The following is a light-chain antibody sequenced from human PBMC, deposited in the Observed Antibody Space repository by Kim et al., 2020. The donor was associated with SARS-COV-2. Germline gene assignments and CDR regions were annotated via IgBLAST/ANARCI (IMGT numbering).Light chain of an antibody. CDR2: QDS. CDR1: KLGDKY. V-gene: IGLV3-1*01. Sequence: VSPGKTASITGSGDKLGDKYACWYQQKPGQSPVLVIYQDSKRPSGIPERFSGSNSGNTATLTISGTQAMDEADYYCQAWDSSTAVFGGGTQLTVL. CDR3: QAWDSSTAV. J-gene: IGLJ2*01.